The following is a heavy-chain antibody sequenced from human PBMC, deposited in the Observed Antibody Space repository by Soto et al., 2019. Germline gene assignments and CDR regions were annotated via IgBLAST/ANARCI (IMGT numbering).Heavy chain of an antibody. J-gene: IGHJ6*02. CDR1: GGSFSGYY. CDR3: ARAQGLRGYYYYGMDV. Sequence: QVQLQQWGAGLLKPSETLSLTCAVYGGSFSGYYWSWIRQPPGKGLEWIGEINHSGSTNYNPSLNSRVTISVDTSKNQFSLKLSSVTAADTAVYYCARAQGLRGYYYYGMDVWGQGTTVTVSS. V-gene: IGHV4-34*01. D-gene: IGHD4-17*01. CDR2: INHSGST.